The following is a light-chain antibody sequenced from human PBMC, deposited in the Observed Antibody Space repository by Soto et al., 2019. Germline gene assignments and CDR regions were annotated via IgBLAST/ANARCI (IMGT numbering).Light chain of an antibody. CDR2: RAS. CDR3: QQYNSWPIT. CDR1: QSVSDN. Sequence: EVLMTQSPDTLYVSPGERVTLSRRASQSVSDNLAWYQQKPGQGPRLLVYRASTRTLGIPARFSGSESGTEFTLTISSLQSEDFAVYYCQQYNSWPITFGQGTRLEIK. V-gene: IGKV3-15*01. J-gene: IGKJ5*01.